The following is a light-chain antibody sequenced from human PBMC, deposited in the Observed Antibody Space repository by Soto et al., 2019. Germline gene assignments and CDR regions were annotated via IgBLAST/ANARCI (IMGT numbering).Light chain of an antibody. V-gene: IGLV1-44*01. J-gene: IGLJ2*01. CDR2: SNN. CDR3: AAWDDSLNGVV. Sequence: QSVLTQPPSPFGTPGQRATISCSGSSSNIGSNTVNWYQQLPGTAPKLLIYSNNQRPSGVPDRFSGSKSGTSASLAISGLQSEDEADYYCAAWDDSLNGVVFGGGTKVTVL. CDR1: SSNIGSNT.